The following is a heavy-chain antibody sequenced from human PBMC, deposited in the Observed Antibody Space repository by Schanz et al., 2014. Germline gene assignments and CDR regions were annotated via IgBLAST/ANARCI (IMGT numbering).Heavy chain of an antibody. CDR1: GYTFTTYG. J-gene: IGHJ3*02. CDR3: AFDRDDAYDI. CDR2: IYLSDGST. D-gene: IGHD3-9*01. Sequence: QVQLVQSGAEVRKPGASVKVSCRPSGYTFTTYGISWMRQAPGQGLEWMGRIYLSDGSTRYAQKFQGRVTVTRDTSTTTVYMDLSSLISEDTAVYYCAFDRDDAYDIWGQGTTVTVSS. V-gene: IGHV1-46*01.